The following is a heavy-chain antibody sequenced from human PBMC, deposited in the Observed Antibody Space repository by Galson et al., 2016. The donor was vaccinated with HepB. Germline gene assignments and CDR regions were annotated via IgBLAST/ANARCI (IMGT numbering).Heavy chain of an antibody. J-gene: IGHJ6*02. CDR3: ANARGYGDYNYFYYYGMDV. D-gene: IGHD4-17*01. Sequence: FLRLSCAASGFIFRSYGMHWVRQAPGKGLEWVAVISYEGSNKYYADSVKGRFTISRDNSKNTLYLQMNSLRAADSAVYYCANARGYGDYNYFYYYGMDVWGHGTTVTVSS. CDR2: ISYEGSNK. V-gene: IGHV3-30*18. CDR1: GFIFRSYG.